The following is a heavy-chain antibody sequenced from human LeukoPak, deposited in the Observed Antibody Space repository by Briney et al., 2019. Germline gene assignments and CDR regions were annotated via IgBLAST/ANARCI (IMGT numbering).Heavy chain of an antibody. CDR1: GGSISSYY. CDR2: IYYSGST. V-gene: IGHV4-59*01. CDR3: AREVESGWFDP. D-gene: IGHD6-25*01. Sequence: SETLSLTCTVSGGSISSYYWSWIRQPPGKGLEWIGHIYYSGSTNYNPSLKSRVTIPVDTSKNQFSLKLSSVTAADTAVYYCAREVESGWFDPWGQRTLVTVSS. J-gene: IGHJ5*02.